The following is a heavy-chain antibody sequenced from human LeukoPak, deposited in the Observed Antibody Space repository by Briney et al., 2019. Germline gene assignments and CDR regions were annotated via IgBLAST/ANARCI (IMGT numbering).Heavy chain of an antibody. V-gene: IGHV4-31*03. CDR2: IYYSGST. Sequence: SETLSLTCTVSGGSISSGGYYWSWIRQHPGKGLEWIGYIYYSGSTYYNPSLKSRVTLSVDTSKNQFSLKLSSVTAADTAVYYCARVLTDFWSGYYNWFDPWGQGTLVTVSS. J-gene: IGHJ5*02. CDR1: GGSISSGGYY. CDR3: ARVLTDFWSGYYNWFDP. D-gene: IGHD3-3*01.